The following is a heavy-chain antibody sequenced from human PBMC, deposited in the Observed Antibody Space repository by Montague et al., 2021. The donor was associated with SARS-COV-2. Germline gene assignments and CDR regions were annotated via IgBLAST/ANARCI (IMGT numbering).Heavy chain of an antibody. CDR2: IYYSGST. V-gene: IGHV4-39*01. J-gene: IGHJ5*02. CDR3: AKPLNLYYYGSGSYSSWVDP. D-gene: IGHD3-10*01. CDR1: GGSISSSSYY. Sequence: SETLSLTCTVSGGSISSSSYYWGWIRQPPGKGLEWIGSIYYSGSTYYNPSLKSRVTISVDTPKNQFSLKLSSVTAADTAVYYCAKPLNLYYYGSGSYSSWVDPWGQGTLVTVSS.